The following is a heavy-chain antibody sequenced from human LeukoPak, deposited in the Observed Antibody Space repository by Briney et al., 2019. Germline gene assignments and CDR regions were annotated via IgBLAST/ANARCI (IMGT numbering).Heavy chain of an antibody. CDR3: AKEIDESCTNGVCSDY. Sequence: GGSLRLSCAASGFTFSSYDMSWVRHAPGKGHEGVSAISGSGGSTYYADSVKGRFTISRDNSKNTLYLQMNSLRAEDTAVYYCAKEIDESCTNGVCSDYWGQGTLVTVSS. CDR1: GFTFSSYD. D-gene: IGHD2-8*01. V-gene: IGHV3-23*01. J-gene: IGHJ4*02. CDR2: ISGSGGST.